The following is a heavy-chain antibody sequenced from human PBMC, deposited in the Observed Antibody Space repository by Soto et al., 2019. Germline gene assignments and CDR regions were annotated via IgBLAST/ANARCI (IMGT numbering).Heavy chain of an antibody. J-gene: IGHJ4*02. CDR3: AKDPPGALVDTAMIYYFDY. CDR1: GFTFSSYA. CDR2: ISGSGGST. D-gene: IGHD5-18*01. Sequence: GGSLRLSCAASGFTFSSYAMSWVRQAPGKGLEWVSAISGSGGSTYYADSVKGRFTISRDNSKNTLYLQMNSLRAEDTAVYYCAKDPPGALVDTAMIYYFDYWGQGTLVTVSS. V-gene: IGHV3-23*01.